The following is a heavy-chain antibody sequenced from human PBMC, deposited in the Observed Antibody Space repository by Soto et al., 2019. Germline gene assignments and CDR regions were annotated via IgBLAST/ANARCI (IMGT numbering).Heavy chain of an antibody. CDR3: ATRGAARPFYFSY. Sequence: LSLTCTVSGGSISSSSYYWGWIRQPPGKGLEWIGSIYYSGSTYYNPSLKSRVTISVDTSKNQFSLKLSSVTAADTAVYYCATRGAARPFYFSYIGQGTLGVVSS. D-gene: IGHD6-6*01. V-gene: IGHV4-39*01. J-gene: IGHJ4*02. CDR1: GGSISSSSYY. CDR2: IYYSGST.